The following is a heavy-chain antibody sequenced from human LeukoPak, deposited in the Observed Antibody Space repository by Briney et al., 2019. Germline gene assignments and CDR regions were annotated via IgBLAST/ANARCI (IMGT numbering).Heavy chain of an antibody. CDR1: GYTFTSYY. CDR2: IIPIFGTA. Sequence: SVKVSCKASGYTFTSYYMQWVRQAPGQGLVWMGRIIPIFGTANYAQKFQGRVTITTDESTSTAYMELSSLRSEDTAVYYCASYDIVLMVYAYEYFQHWGQGTLVTVSS. D-gene: IGHD2-8*01. CDR3: ASYDIVLMVYAYEYFQH. V-gene: IGHV1-69*05. J-gene: IGHJ1*01.